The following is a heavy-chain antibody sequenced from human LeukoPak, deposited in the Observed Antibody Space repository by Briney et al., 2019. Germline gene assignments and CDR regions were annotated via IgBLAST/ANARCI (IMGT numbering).Heavy chain of an antibody. Sequence: SETLSLTCTVSGGSISSSSYYWGWIRQPPGKGLEWIGSIYHSGSTYYNPSLKSRVTISVDTSKNQFSLKLSSVTAADTAVYYCASYYYDSSDAFDIWGQGTMVTVSS. CDR1: GGSISSSSYY. CDR2: IYHSGST. J-gene: IGHJ3*02. CDR3: ASYYYDSSDAFDI. D-gene: IGHD3-22*01. V-gene: IGHV4-39*07.